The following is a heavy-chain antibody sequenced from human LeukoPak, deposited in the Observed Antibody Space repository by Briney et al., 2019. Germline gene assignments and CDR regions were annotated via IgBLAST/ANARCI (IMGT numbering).Heavy chain of an antibody. J-gene: IGHJ5*02. D-gene: IGHD6-6*01. CDR1: GFTFSSYA. V-gene: IGHV3-30*01. CDR2: ISYDGSNK. CDR3: ARDGRRYSSSSPNWFDP. Sequence: GRSLRLSCAASGFTFSSYAMHWVRQAPGKGLEWVAVISYDGSNKYYADSVKGRFTISRDNSQNTLYLQMNILRDEDTAVYYCARDGRRYSSSSPNWFDPWGQGTLVTVSS.